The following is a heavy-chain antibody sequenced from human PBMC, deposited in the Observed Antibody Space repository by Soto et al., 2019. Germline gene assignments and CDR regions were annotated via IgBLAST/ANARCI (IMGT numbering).Heavy chain of an antibody. V-gene: IGHV4-34*01. D-gene: IGHD3-10*01. Sequence: SETLSLTCAVYGGSFSGYYWSWIRQPPGKGLEWIGEINHSGSTNYNPSLKSRVTISVDTSKNQFSLKLSSVTAADTAVYYCARFYGSSDYWGQGTLGTVSA. J-gene: IGHJ4*02. CDR3: ARFYGSSDY. CDR1: GGSFSGYY. CDR2: INHSGST.